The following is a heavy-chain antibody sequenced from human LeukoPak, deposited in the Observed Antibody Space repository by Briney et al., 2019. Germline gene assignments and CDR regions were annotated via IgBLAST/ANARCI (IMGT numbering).Heavy chain of an antibody. CDR2: INGDGSST. D-gene: IGHD3-22*01. CDR1: GFTFSSNW. CDR3: VRIRYDSSGRYFDN. J-gene: IGHJ4*02. V-gene: IGHV3-74*01. Sequence: GGSLRLSCAASGFTFSSNWMHWVRQAPGKGLVWVSRINGDGSSTSYADSLKGRFTISRDNAKNTLYLQMNSLRAEDTAVYYCVRIRYDSSGRYFDNWGQGTLVTVSS.